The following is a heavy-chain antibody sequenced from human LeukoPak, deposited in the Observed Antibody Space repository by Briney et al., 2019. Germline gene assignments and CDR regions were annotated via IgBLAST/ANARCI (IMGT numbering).Heavy chain of an antibody. CDR2: IYYSGST. J-gene: IGHJ3*02. D-gene: IGHD6-6*01. V-gene: IGHV4-38-2*02. CDR1: GYSISSGYY. CDR3: ASEGIAARPDDAFDI. Sequence: SETLSLTCTVSGYSISSGYYWGWIRQPPGKGLEWIGYIYYSGSTYYNPSLKSRVTISVDTSKNQFSLKLSSVTAADTAVYYCASEGIAARPDDAFDIWGQGTMVTVSS.